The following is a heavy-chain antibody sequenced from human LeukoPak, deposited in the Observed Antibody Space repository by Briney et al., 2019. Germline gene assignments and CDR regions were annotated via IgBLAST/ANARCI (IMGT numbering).Heavy chain of an antibody. Sequence: GGSLRLSCAASGFTFSKYVMNWVRQAPGKGLEWVSVISGSGGSTYYADSLKGRFTISRGNSKNTLYLQMSSLRAEDTAVYYCAKGPEYYDFWSGWKGSDAFDIWGQGTMVSVSS. D-gene: IGHD3-3*01. CDR1: GFTFSKYV. J-gene: IGHJ3*02. CDR2: ISGSGGST. CDR3: AKGPEYYDFWSGWKGSDAFDI. V-gene: IGHV3-23*01.